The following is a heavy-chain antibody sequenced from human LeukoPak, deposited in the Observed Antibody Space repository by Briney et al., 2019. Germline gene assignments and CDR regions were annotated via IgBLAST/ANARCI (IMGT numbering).Heavy chain of an antibody. Sequence: GGSLRLSCAASGFTFSSYSMNWVRQAPGKGLEWVSSISSSSSYIYYADSVKGRFTISRDNAKNSLYLQMNSLRAEDTAVYYCAKAWGSYPEHLQHWGQGTLVAVSS. D-gene: IGHD1-26*01. CDR2: ISSSSSYI. CDR1: GFTFSSYS. CDR3: AKAWGSYPEHLQH. J-gene: IGHJ1*01. V-gene: IGHV3-21*01.